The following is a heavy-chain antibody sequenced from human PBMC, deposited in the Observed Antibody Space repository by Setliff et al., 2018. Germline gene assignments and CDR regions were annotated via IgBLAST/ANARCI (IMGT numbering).Heavy chain of an antibody. CDR3: TSQLATVYFDY. V-gene: IGHV4-38-2*02. Sequence: SETLSLTCTVSGYSISSGYYWGWIRQPPGKGLEWIGSIYHSGYTYYNPSLKSRVTISVDTSKNQFSLKLSSVTAADTAVYYCTSQLATVYFDYWGQGTLVTVSS. D-gene: IGHD6-13*01. CDR2: IYHSGYT. J-gene: IGHJ4*02. CDR1: GYSISSGYY.